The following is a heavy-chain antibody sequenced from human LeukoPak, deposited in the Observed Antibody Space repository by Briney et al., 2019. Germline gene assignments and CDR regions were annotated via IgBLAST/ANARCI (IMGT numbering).Heavy chain of an antibody. D-gene: IGHD6-19*01. Sequence: GGSLRLSCAASGFTFSSYAMSWVRQAPGKGLEWVSAISGSGGNTYYADSVKGRFTISRDNSKNTLYLQMNSLRAEDTAIYYCAKNRIAMGGTWDYWGQGTLVTVSS. CDR3: AKNRIAMGGTWDY. J-gene: IGHJ4*02. V-gene: IGHV3-23*01. CDR1: GFTFSSYA. CDR2: ISGSGGNT.